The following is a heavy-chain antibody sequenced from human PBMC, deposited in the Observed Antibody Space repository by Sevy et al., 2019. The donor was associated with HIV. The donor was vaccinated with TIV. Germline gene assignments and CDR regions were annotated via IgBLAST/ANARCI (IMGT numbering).Heavy chain of an antibody. D-gene: IGHD1-26*01. CDR2: INQDGSEK. Sequence: GGSLRLSCAASAFIFSDYFISWVRQAPGKGPEWVATINQDGSEKYYVDSVKGRITIARDNAKNLLYLQMSSLRTEETAVYYCTRNGRIDSHYSHFDHWGQGTQVTVSA. J-gene: IGHJ4*02. CDR1: AFIFSDYF. CDR3: TRNGRIDSHYSHFDH. V-gene: IGHV3-7*01.